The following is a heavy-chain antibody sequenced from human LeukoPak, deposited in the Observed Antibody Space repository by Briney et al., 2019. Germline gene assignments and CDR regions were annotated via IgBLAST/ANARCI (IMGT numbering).Heavy chain of an antibody. V-gene: IGHV3-30*02. D-gene: IGHD2-2*01. CDR1: GFTFSSYG. J-gene: IGHJ4*02. CDR2: IRYDGSNK. Sequence: GGSLRLSCAASGFTFSSYGMHWVRQAPGKGLEWVAFIRYDGSNKYYADSVKGRFTISRDNSKNTLYLQMNSLRAEDTAVYYCAKDWEIVVVPAGMNYWGQGTLVTVSS. CDR3: AKDWEIVVVPAGMNY.